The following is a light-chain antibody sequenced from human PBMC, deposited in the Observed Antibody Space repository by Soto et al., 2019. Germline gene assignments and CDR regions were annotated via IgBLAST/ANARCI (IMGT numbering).Light chain of an antibody. V-gene: IGKV1-39*01. CDR2: AAS. CDR3: QQYESLPLT. Sequence: VQMTQSPSSLSASLGDRVTITCRASQSISRHLNWYQQKPGKAPRLLIYAASRLQSGVPSRFSGSGSGTEFTLTISSLQPEDFATYYCQQYESLPLTFGQGTRLEIK. CDR1: QSISRH. J-gene: IGKJ5*01.